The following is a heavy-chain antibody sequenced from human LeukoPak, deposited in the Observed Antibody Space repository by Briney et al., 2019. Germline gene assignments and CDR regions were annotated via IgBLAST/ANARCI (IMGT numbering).Heavy chain of an antibody. Sequence: GGSLRLSCATSGFTFSRYALHWVRQAPGKGLEWVALISYDANIGSNKYYADSVKGRFTISRDNSKNTLYLQMNSLRAEDTAVYYCARDGGYDFWSGYYQDYWGQGTLVTVSS. CDR1: GFTFSRYA. D-gene: IGHD3-3*01. CDR3: ARDGGYDFWSGYYQDY. V-gene: IGHV3-30-3*01. CDR2: ISYDANIGSNK. J-gene: IGHJ4*02.